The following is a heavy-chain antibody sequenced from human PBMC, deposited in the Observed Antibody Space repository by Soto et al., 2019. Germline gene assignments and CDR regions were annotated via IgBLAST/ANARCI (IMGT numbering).Heavy chain of an antibody. CDR2: ISYSGST. J-gene: IGHJ4*02. Sequence: PSETLSLTCTVSGGSISSGDHYWSWIRQHPGRGLEWIGYISYSGSTYYNPSLKSRVTISVDTSMNQFSLNLSSVTAADTAVYYCARDRYQVRGPGLRSRCFDCWGQGTLVTVSS. D-gene: IGHD3-16*01. CDR3: ARDRYQVRGPGLRSRCFDC. CDR1: GGSISSGDHY. V-gene: IGHV4-31*03.